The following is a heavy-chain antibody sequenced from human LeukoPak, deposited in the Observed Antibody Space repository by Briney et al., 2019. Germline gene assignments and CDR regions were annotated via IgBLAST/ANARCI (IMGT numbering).Heavy chain of an antibody. J-gene: IGHJ4*02. CDR2: FNPYSGGT. V-gene: IGHV1-2*02. CDR1: GYTFTSYG. D-gene: IGHD6-19*01. Sequence: GASVKVSCKASGYTFTSYGISWVRQAPGQGLEWMGWFNPYSGGTNYAEKFQGRVTMTRDTSITTAYMELSSLRSDDTAMYYCATLRRSGWYIGDWGQGTLVTVSS. CDR3: ATLRRSGWYIGD.